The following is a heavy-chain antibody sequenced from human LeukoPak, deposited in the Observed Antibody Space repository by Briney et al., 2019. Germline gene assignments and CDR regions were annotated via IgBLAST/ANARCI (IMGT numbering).Heavy chain of an antibody. CDR3: ARDGYDGDYYFDY. J-gene: IGHJ4*02. V-gene: IGHV3-30-3*01. CDR2: ISYDGSNK. CDR1: GFDFSSYA. Sequence: GGSLRLSCVASGFDFSSYAMHWVRQAPGKGLEWVAVISYDGSNKNYADSVKGRFTISRDNSKNTLYLQMNSLRAEDTAVYYCARDGYDGDYYFDYWGQGTPVTVSS. D-gene: IGHD4-17*01.